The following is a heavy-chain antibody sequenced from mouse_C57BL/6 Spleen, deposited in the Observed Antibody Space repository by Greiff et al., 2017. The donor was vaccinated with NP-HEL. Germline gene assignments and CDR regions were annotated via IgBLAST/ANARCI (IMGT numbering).Heavy chain of an antibody. CDR2: TYPGDGDT. J-gene: IGHJ3*01. D-gene: IGHD2-3*01. Sequence: QVQLQQSGAELVKPGASVKISCKASGYAFSSYWMNWVKQRPGTVLEWIRQTYPGDGDTNSHGTFQGTATLTADKSSSTAYMQLSSLTSEDSAVYFCARKVYDGYYDAYWGQGTLVTVSA. CDR3: ARKVYDGYYDAY. V-gene: IGHV1-80*01. CDR1: GYAFSSYW.